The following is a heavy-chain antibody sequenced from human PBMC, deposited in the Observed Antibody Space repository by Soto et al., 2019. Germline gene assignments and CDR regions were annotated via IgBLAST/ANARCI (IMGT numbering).Heavy chain of an antibody. CDR2: INAGNGNT. V-gene: IGHV1-3*01. CDR3: ARDGVLRFLEWLPYYYYYYMDV. J-gene: IGHJ6*03. CDR1: GYTFTSYA. Sequence: EASVKVSCKASGYTFTSYAMHWVRQAPGQRLEWMGWINAGNGNTKYSQKFQGRVTITRDTSASTAYMELSSLRSEDTAVYYCARDGVLRFLEWLPYYYYYYMDVWGKGTTVTVSS. D-gene: IGHD3-3*01.